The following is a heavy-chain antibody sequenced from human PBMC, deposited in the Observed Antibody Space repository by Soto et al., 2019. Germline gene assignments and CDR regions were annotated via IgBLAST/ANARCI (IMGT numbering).Heavy chain of an antibody. CDR3: ARAQKAIGSSETRHDF. D-gene: IGHD6-6*01. CDR1: SGSFSGYY. V-gene: IGHV4-34*01. CDR2: ISQSGNT. Sequence: SETLSLTCSIYSGSFSGYYWNWIRQPPGKGLEWIGEISQSGNTNYSPSPKSRGSITIYTAKKQFPLNLASVSAADTDVYYCARAQKAIGSSETRHDFWGQVPLVTVSS. J-gene: IGHJ4*02.